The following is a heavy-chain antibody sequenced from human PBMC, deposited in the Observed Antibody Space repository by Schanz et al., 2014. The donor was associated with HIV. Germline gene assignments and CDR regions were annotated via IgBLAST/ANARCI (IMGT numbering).Heavy chain of an antibody. CDR3: ANLLYGASPPTGLDV. CDR2: ISYDGNKK. CDR1: GFRFSTYG. J-gene: IGHJ6*02. Sequence: QVQLVESGGGVVQPGRSLRLSCAAYGFRFSTYGMHWVRQAPGKGLEWVAVISYDGNKKYYADSVKGRFTISRDNSKNMLFLQMNSLRVDDTAVYYCANLLYGASPPTGLDVWGQGTTVTVSS. D-gene: IGHD4-17*01. V-gene: IGHV3-30*18.